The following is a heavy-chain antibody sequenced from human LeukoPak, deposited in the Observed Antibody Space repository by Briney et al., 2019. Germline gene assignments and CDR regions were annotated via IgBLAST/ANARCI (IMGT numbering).Heavy chain of an antibody. CDR2: ISRSGSTK. CDR1: GFTFSDYN. CDR3: AELGITMIGGV. Sequence: GGSLRLSCAASGFTFSDYNMRWIRQAPGKGLEWVSSISRSGSTKYYADSVKGRFTISRDNAKNSLYLQMNSLRAEDAAVYYCAELGITMIGGVWGKGTTVTVSS. J-gene: IGHJ6*04. D-gene: IGHD3-10*02. V-gene: IGHV3-11*04.